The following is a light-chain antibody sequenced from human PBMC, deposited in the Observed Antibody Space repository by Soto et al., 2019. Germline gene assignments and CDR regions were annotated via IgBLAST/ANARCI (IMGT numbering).Light chain of an antibody. CDR3: LQDYTYPRT. Sequence: AIEMTQSPSSLSVSVGDRVTITCRASQGIRHDLGWYQQKPGKAPELLIYAASILQSGVPSRFSGSGSGTDFTLTITSLQPEDLAIYYCLQDYTYPRTCGGGTKVDIK. J-gene: IGKJ4*01. CDR2: AAS. CDR1: QGIRHD. V-gene: IGKV1-6*01.